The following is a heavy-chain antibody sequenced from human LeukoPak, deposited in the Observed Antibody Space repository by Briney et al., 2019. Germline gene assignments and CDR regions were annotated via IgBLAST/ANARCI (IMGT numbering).Heavy chain of an antibody. CDR1: GFTFSDYY. Sequence: GGSLRLSCAASGFTFSDYYMSWIRQAPGKGLEWVSYISSSGSTIYYADSVKGRFTISRDNAKNSLYLQMNSLRAEDTAVYYCALGDILTGYSPGTYYYYGMDVWGQGTTVTVSS. V-gene: IGHV3-11*01. D-gene: IGHD3-9*01. CDR2: ISSSGSTI. J-gene: IGHJ6*02. CDR3: ALGDILTGYSPGTYYYYGMDV.